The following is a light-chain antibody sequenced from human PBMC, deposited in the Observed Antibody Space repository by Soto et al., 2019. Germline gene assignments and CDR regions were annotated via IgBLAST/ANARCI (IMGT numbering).Light chain of an antibody. CDR2: DAS. CDR1: QSVRSER. CDR3: HQYNSWST. V-gene: IGKV3-15*01. J-gene: IGKJ1*01. Sequence: EIVLTQSPDTLSLSPVEIATLYFMASQSVRSERLAWYQQKRGQAPRLLIYDASKRATDIPPRFSGGGSGTEFTLTISSLQSEDFAVYHCHQYNSWSTCGQGTKGDIK.